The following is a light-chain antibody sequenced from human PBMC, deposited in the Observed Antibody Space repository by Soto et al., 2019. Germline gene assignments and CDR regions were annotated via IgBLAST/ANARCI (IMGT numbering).Light chain of an antibody. CDR1: QSISSW. CDR3: QQYNSYPWT. J-gene: IGKJ1*01. V-gene: IGKV1-5*01. CDR2: DAS. Sequence: DIQMTQSPSTLSASVGDRVTITCRASQSISSWLAWYQQKPGKAPKLLIYDASSLESGVPSRFSGSGSGTEFTLTISSLQPDDVATYYCQQYNSYPWTLCQGTKVDI.